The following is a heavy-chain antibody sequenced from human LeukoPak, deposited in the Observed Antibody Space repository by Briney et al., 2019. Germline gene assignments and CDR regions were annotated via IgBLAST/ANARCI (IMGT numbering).Heavy chain of an antibody. CDR1: GFTLSSYS. Sequence: GGSLRLSCAASGFTLSSYSMNWVRQAPGKGLEGVSYISSSSSTIYYADSVKGRFTISRDNAKNSLYLQMYSLRDEDTAVYYFARSMVRGGYAFDIWGEGTMVTVSS. CDR3: ARSMVRGGYAFDI. J-gene: IGHJ3*02. CDR2: ISSSSSTI. D-gene: IGHD3-10*01. V-gene: IGHV3-48*02.